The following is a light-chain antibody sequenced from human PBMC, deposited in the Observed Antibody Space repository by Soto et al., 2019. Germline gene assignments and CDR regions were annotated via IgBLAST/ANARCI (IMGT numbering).Light chain of an antibody. V-gene: IGKV3-20*01. CDR3: QQYRT. CDR2: GAS. CDR1: QSVSSSY. J-gene: IGKJ1*01. Sequence: EIVLTQSPGTLSLSPGERATLSCRASQSVSSSYLAWYQQKPGQAPRLLMYGASSRATGIPDRFSGSGSATDFPLTMSRLEPEDFAVYYCQQYRTFGQGTKVEIK.